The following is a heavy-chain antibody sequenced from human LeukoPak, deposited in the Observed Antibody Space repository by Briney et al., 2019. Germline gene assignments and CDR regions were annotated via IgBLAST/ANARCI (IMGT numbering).Heavy chain of an antibody. J-gene: IGHJ5*02. CDR2: INHSGST. CDR1: GGSFSGYY. D-gene: IGHD2-15*01. CDR3: ARGPPPGLIVVVVAATSGLWFDP. Sequence: PSETLSLTCAVYGGSFSGYYWSWIRQPPGKGLEWIGEINHSGSTNYNPSLKSRVTISVDTSKNQFSLKLSSVTAADTAVYYCARGPPPGLIVVVVAATSGLWFDPWGQGTLVTVSS. V-gene: IGHV4-34*01.